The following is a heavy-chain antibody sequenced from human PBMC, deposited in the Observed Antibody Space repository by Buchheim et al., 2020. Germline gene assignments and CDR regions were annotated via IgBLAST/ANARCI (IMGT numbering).Heavy chain of an antibody. J-gene: IGHJ5*02. V-gene: IGHV3-7*01. Sequence: EVQLVESGGALVQPGGSLRLSCAASGFTFSNYWMHWVRQAPGKGLEWVANIKQDGSEKYYVDSVKGRFTISRDHDKHSLYLQMSSLRVDDTAVYYCTRDRFDPWGQGTL. CDR1: GFTFSNYW. CDR2: IKQDGSEK. CDR3: TRDRFDP.